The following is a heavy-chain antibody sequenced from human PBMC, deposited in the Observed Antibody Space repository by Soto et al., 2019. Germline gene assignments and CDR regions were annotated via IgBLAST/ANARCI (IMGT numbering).Heavy chain of an antibody. J-gene: IGHJ4*02. CDR1: GYTFTSYT. CDR2: INAGNGRE. Sequence: QVQLEQSGAEVKKPGASVKVSCKTSGYTFTSYTLHWVRQAPGQGLEWMGWINAGNGREKYSQRFQARVSLSPDKPAATAYMKLRSLRSEDRAMYYWAGGGGWVGEASFDSWGQGTLVTVSS. D-gene: IGHD3-10*01. CDR3: AGGGGWVGEASFDS. V-gene: IGHV1-3*01.